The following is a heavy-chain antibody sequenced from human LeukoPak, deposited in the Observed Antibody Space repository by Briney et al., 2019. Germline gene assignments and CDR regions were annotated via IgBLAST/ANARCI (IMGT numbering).Heavy chain of an antibody. CDR3: ARGSRSYGDVSEYFQH. CDR2: MNPNSGNT. V-gene: IGHV1-8*01. J-gene: IGHJ1*01. CDR1: LYTLTSYD. D-gene: IGHD4-17*01. Sequence: ASVKDSCKASLYTLTSYDIHWVRQATGRGVEWMGWMNPNSGNTGYAQKFQGRVTMNRNTSISTAYMELSSLRSEDTAVYYCARGSRSYGDVSEYFQHWGQGTLVTVSS.